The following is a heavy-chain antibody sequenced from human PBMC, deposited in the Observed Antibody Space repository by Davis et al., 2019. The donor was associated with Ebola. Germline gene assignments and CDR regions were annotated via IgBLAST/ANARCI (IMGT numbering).Heavy chain of an antibody. CDR1: GLIFSGYW. CDR3: ARDPGSSAFDY. V-gene: IGHV3-7*03. Sequence: PGGSLRLSCAASGLIFSGYWMSWVRQTPERGLELVANIKEDESVKNYLESVKGRFTISRDNAENLVYLQMNSLRDEDTAVYYCARDPGSSAFDYWGQGTLVTVSS. D-gene: IGHD1-14*01. J-gene: IGHJ4*02. CDR2: IKEDESVK.